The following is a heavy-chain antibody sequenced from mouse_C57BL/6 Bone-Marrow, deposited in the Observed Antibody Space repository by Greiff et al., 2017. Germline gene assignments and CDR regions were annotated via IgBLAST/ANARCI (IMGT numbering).Heavy chain of an antibody. CDR1: GFSLTSYG. V-gene: IGHV2-6-1*01. Sequence: VQLLESGPGLVAPSQSLSITCTVSGFSLTSYGVHWVRQPPGKGLEWLVVIWSDGSTTYYSALKSRLSISNDNSKRQVFLKMISLQTDDTAMYYCARHVYDARDYWGQGTLVTVSS. CDR3: ARHVYDARDY. J-gene: IGHJ4*01. CDR2: IWSDGST.